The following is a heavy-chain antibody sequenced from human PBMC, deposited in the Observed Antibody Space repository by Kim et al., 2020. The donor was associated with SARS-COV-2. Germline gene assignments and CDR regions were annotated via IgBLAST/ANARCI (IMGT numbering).Heavy chain of an antibody. V-gene: IGHV1-24*01. CDR2: FDPEEGET. CDR1: GYTLTELS. Sequence: ASVKVSCKVSGYTLTELSMHWVRQAPGKGLEWMGGFDPEEGETIYAQKFQGRVTMTEDTSTDTAYMELSSLRSEDTAVYYCATDLGVPSSSWYDGRGACDVWGQGTMVTVSS. J-gene: IGHJ3*01. CDR3: ATDLGVPSSSWYDGRGACDV. D-gene: IGHD6-13*01.